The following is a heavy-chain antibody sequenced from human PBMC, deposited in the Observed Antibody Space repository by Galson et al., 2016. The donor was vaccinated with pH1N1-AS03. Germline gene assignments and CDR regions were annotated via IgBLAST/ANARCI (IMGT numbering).Heavy chain of an antibody. CDR1: GFTFSRNA. J-gene: IGHJ4*02. Sequence: SLRLSCAASGFTFSRNAMYWVRQAPGKGLEFVSAISSRGGSTYYANSVKDRFIISRDNSKNMLYLQMGSLRAEDKAVYYCVRGDPVTAGGTGCDYWGQGTLVTVSS. V-gene: IGHV3-64*01. CDR2: ISSRGGST. CDR3: VRGDPVTAGGTGCDY. D-gene: IGHD6-13*01.